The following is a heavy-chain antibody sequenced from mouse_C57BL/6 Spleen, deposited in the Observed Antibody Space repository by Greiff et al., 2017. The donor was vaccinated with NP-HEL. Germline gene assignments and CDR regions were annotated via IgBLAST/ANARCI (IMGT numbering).Heavy chain of an antibody. CDR3: ARSFDGYLYFALDY. CDR1: GYAFTNYL. V-gene: IGHV1-54*01. D-gene: IGHD2-3*01. J-gene: IGHJ4*01. Sequence: VQLQQSGAELVRPGTSVKVSCKASGYAFTNYLIEWVKQRPGQGLEWIGVINPGSGGTNYNEKFKGKATLTADKSSSTAYMQLSSLTSDESSVYFCARSFDGYLYFALDYWGQGTTVTVSS. CDR2: INPGSGGT.